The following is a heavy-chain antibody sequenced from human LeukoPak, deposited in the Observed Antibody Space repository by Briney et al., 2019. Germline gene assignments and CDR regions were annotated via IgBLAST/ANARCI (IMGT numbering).Heavy chain of an antibody. CDR3: ARDYCTGGSCFGFLDY. Sequence: PGGSLRLSCAASGFTVSTNYMSWVRPAPGKGLAWVSLIYSDGSTSFADSVKGRFTISRDNYKNTLYLQMNYLRAEDTAVYYCARDYCTGGSCFGFLDYWGHGTLVTVSS. J-gene: IGHJ4*01. CDR2: IYSDGST. V-gene: IGHV3-66*01. D-gene: IGHD2-15*01. CDR1: GFTVSTNY.